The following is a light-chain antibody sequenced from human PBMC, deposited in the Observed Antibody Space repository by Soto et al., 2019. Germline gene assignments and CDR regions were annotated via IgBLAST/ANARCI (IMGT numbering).Light chain of an antibody. CDR2: DAS. CDR3: QQYGRSPLT. J-gene: IGKJ3*01. Sequence: EIVLTQSPGTLSLSPGERATLSCRASQSANNNFLAWYQQKPGQAPRLLIYDASRRATGIPDRFSGSGSGTDFTLTISRLEPEDLAVYYCQQYGRSPLTFGPGTKVDIK. CDR1: QSANNNF. V-gene: IGKV3-20*01.